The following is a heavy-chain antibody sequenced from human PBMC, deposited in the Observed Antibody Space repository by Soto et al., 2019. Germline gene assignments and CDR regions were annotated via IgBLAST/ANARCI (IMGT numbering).Heavy chain of an antibody. CDR2: IYHSGST. Sequence: LSLTCAVSGYSISSDYYWGWIRQPPGQGLEWIGSIYHSGSTYYNPSLKSRVTISVDTSKNQFSLKLSSVTAADTAVYYCARLPPVRYFDLWGQGTLVTVSS. V-gene: IGHV4-38-2*01. CDR1: GYSISSDYY. J-gene: IGHJ4*02. D-gene: IGHD2-15*01. CDR3: ARLPPVRYFDL.